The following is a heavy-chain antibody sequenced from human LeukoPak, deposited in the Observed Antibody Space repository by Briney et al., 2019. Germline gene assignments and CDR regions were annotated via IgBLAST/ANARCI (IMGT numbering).Heavy chain of an antibody. Sequence: ETLSLTCTVSGGSISSSSYYWGWLRQPPGKGLEWVANIKQDGSEKYYVDSVKGRFTISRDNAKNSLYLQMNSLRAEDTAVYYCARARPSMWIDYWGQGTLVTVSS. V-gene: IGHV3-7*01. J-gene: IGHJ4*02. CDR1: GGSISSSSYY. D-gene: IGHD5-12*01. CDR3: ARARPSMWIDY. CDR2: IKQDGSEK.